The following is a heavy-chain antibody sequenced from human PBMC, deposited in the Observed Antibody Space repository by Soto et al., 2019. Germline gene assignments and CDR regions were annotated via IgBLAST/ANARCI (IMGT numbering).Heavy chain of an antibody. CDR2: INSNGSIT. J-gene: IGHJ3*02. CDR1: GFTFSSYA. CDR3: ARDLENCGGECSSAFDI. Sequence: GGSLRLSCAASGFTFSSYAMSWVRQAPGKRLEWVSGINSNGSITTYADSVKGRFTISRDNAKKTLYLQMNSLTAADTAVYYCARDLENCGGECSSAFDIWGQGTMVTVSS. V-gene: IGHV3-74*01. D-gene: IGHD2-21*01.